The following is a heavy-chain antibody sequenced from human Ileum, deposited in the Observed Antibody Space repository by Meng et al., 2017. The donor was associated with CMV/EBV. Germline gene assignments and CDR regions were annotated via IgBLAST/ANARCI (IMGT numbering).Heavy chain of an antibody. CDR1: GGHFSSYA. D-gene: IGHD6-13*01. CDR2: IIPIFGTA. Sequence: SCQASGGHFSSYAIRWLRQAPGQGLEWMGGIIPIFGTANYAQKFQGRVTITTDESTSTAYMELSSLRSEDTAVYYCARGSSIGAFDYWGQGTLVTVSS. V-gene: IGHV1-69*05. J-gene: IGHJ4*02. CDR3: ARGSSIGAFDY.